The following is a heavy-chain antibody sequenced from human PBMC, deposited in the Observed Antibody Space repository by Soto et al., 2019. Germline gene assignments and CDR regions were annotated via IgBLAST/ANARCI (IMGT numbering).Heavy chain of an antibody. V-gene: IGHV1-18*01. D-gene: IGHD3-3*01. CDR3: ARDRLDDFWSGLPDY. CDR1: GYTFTSYG. CDR2: ISAYNGNT. J-gene: IGHJ4*02. Sequence: QVPLVQSGAEVKKPGASVKVSCKASGYTFTSYGISWVRQAPGQGLEWMGWISAYNGNTNYAQKLQGRVTMTTDTSTSTAYMELRSLRSDDTAVYYCARDRLDDFWSGLPDYWGQGTLVTVSS.